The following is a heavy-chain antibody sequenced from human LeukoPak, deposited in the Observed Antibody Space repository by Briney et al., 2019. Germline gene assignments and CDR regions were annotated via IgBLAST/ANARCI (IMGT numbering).Heavy chain of an antibody. CDR1: GFTFSSYS. CDR3: ARDGVGATLYAFDI. Sequence: PGRSLRLSCAASGFTFSSYSMNWVRQAPGKGLEWVSSISSSSSYIYYADSVKGRFTISRDNAKNSLYLQMNSLRAEDTAVYYCARDGVGATLYAFDIWGQGTMVTVSS. J-gene: IGHJ3*02. CDR2: ISSSSSYI. D-gene: IGHD1-26*01. V-gene: IGHV3-21*01.